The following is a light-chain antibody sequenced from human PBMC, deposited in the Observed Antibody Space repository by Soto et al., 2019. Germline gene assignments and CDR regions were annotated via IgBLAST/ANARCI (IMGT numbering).Light chain of an antibody. Sequence: EILMTQSPATLSVSPGEGATLSCMASQSVSSKLAWYQQKPGQAPRLLIFDASTWAAGIPARFSGSGSGTDFTLTISSLEPEDFAVYYCQQRSNWPRTFGQGTKVDIK. CDR2: DAS. V-gene: IGKV3-11*01. CDR1: QSVSSK. CDR3: QQRSNWPRT. J-gene: IGKJ1*01.